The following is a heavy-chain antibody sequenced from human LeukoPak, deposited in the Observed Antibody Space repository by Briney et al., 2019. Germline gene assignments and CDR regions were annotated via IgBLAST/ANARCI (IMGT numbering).Heavy chain of an antibody. Sequence: GGSLRLSCEGSGFTFDMYALSWVRQAPGKGLEWIADITISGHTKNYADSVKGRFTISRDNARTSLYLQMNSLRVEDTGVYYCARGDPHADLWGQGTLVTVSS. CDR3: ARGDPHADL. CDR1: GFTFDMYA. V-gene: IGHV3-48*03. CDR2: ITISGHTK. J-gene: IGHJ5*02.